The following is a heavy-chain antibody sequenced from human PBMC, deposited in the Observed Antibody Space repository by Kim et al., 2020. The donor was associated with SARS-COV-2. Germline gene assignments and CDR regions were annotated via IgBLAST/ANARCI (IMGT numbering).Heavy chain of an antibody. V-gene: IGHV4-34*10. CDR3: ARHAHIGAYFDN. Sequence: NPSLKSRITITVDTSKNQFYLKLSSVTAVDAAVYCCARHAHIGAYFDNWGQGTLVTVSS. D-gene: IGHD2-2*01. J-gene: IGHJ4*02.